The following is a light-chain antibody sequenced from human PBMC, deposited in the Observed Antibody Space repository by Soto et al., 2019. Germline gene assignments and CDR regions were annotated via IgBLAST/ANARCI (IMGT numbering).Light chain of an antibody. CDR2: GAS. CDR1: QSVSTN. CDR3: QQYNNWPALT. J-gene: IGKJ4*01. Sequence: EIVLTHSPATLSVSPWERATLSCRASQSVSTNLAWYQQKPGQAPRLLIYGASTRATTIPARFSGSGSGTEFTLTISSLQSEDFAVYYCQQYNNWPALTFGGGTKVDIK. V-gene: IGKV3-15*01.